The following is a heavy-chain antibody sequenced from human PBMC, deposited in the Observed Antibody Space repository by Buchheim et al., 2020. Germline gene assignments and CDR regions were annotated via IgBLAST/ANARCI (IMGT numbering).Heavy chain of an antibody. CDR1: GFTFSSYE. Sequence: EVRLVESGGGLVQPGGSLRLSCAASGFTFSSYEMNWVRQAPGKGLEWVSYISSRGSTIYYAYSLKGRFTISRDNAKNSLHLQMNSLRAEDTAVYYCARIQPADISLDYWGQGTL. CDR3: ARIQPADISLDY. CDR2: ISSRGSTI. V-gene: IGHV3-48*03. D-gene: IGHD2-2*01. J-gene: IGHJ4*02.